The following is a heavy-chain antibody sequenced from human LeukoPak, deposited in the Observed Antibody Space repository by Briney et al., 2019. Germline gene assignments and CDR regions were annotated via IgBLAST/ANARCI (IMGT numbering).Heavy chain of an antibody. V-gene: IGHV4-39*07. D-gene: IGHD2-21*01. CDR2: IFYSGRT. CDR3: ARQVAVVEPTDPNWFDS. J-gene: IGHJ5*01. CDR1: GDSISSGSHY. Sequence: SETLSLTCTVAGDSISSGSHYWGWIRLPPGNGLEWVGSIFYSGRTYYTPSLKSRVTMSLDTSKNQFSLRLTSVTAADTAVYYCARQVAVVEPTDPNWFDSWGQGTLVTVSS.